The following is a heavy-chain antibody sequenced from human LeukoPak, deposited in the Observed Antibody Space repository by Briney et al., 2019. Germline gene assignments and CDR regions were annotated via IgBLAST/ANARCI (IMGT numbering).Heavy chain of an antibody. CDR2: ISYDGSNK. J-gene: IGHJ4*02. CDR3: AKGSDLGFLEWLLEADY. V-gene: IGHV3-30*18. Sequence: PGGSLRLSCAASGFTLSSYGMHWVRQAPGKGLEWVAVISYDGSNKYYADSVKGRFTISRDNSKNTLYLQMNSLRAEDTAVYYCAKGSDLGFLEWLLEADYWGQGTLVTVSS. CDR1: GFTLSSYG. D-gene: IGHD3-3*01.